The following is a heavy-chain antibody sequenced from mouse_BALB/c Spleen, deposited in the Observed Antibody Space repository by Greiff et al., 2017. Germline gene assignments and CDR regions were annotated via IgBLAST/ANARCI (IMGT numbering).Heavy chain of an antibody. V-gene: IGHV1-85*01. Sequence: VKLQQSGAELVKPGASVKLSCKASGYTFTSYDINWVRQRPEQGLEWIGWIFPGDGSTKYNEKFKGKATLTTDKSSSTAYMQLSRLTSEDSAVYFCARGLTVYWYFDVWGAGTTVTVSS. J-gene: IGHJ1*01. CDR2: IFPGDGST. CDR1: GYTFTSYD. D-gene: IGHD3-1*01. CDR3: ARGLTVYWYFDV.